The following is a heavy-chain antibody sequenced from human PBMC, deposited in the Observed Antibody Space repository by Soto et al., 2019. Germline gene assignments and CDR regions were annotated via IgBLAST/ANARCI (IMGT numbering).Heavy chain of an antibody. J-gene: IGHJ5*01. CDR3: ARDALEYTTSSGWFDS. Sequence: AASVKVSCKASGGTFGTHAITWVRQAPGQGLEWMGVTIPLFGTTNYAQKFQGRVTITADDSTSTVYMQLNSLRSEDTAIYYCARDALEYTTSSGWFDSWGQGTLVTVSS. CDR2: TIPLFGTT. CDR1: GGTFGTHA. V-gene: IGHV1-69*13. D-gene: IGHD6-6*01.